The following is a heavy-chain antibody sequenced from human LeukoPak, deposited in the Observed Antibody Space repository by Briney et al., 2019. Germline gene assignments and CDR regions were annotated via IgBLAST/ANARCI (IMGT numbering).Heavy chain of an antibody. D-gene: IGHD3-10*01. V-gene: IGHV1-2*02. CDR3: ARGMVRGVNNYYYYYMDV. Sequence: ASVKVSCKASGYTFIGYYMHWVRQAPGQGLEWMGWINPNSGGTNYAQKFQGRVTMTRDTSISTAYMELSRLRSDDTAVYYCARGMVRGVNNYYYYYMDVWGKGTTVTVSS. CDR1: GYTFIGYY. CDR2: INPNSGGT. J-gene: IGHJ6*03.